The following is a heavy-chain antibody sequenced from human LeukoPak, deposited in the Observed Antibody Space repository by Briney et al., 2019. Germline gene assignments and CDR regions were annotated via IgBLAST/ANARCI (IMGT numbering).Heavy chain of an antibody. J-gene: IGHJ4*02. Sequence: SETLSLTCTVSGGSISSSSYYWGWIRQPPGKGLEWIGSIYYSGSTYYDPSLKSRVTISVDTSKNQFSLKLSSVTAADTAVYYCARCGGSRGYSYGWYWGQGTLVTVSS. CDR1: GGSISSSSYY. CDR2: IYYSGST. D-gene: IGHD5-18*01. V-gene: IGHV4-39*07. CDR3: ARCGGSRGYSYGWY.